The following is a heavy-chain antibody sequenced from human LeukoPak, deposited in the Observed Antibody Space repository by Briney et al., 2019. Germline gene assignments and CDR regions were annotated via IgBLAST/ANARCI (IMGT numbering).Heavy chain of an antibody. J-gene: IGHJ3*02. CDR1: GGSFSGYY. V-gene: IGHV4-34*01. Sequence: SETLSLTCAVYGGSFSGYYWSWIRQPPGKGLEWIGSIYYSGSTYYNPSLKSRVTISVDTSKNQFSLKLSSVTAADTAVYYCARRMTMVRGVRHDAFDIWGQGTMVTVSS. CDR3: ARRMTMVRGVRHDAFDI. D-gene: IGHD3-10*01. CDR2: IYYSGST.